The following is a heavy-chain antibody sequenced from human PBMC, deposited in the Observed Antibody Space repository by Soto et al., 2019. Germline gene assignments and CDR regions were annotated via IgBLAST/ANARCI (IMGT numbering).Heavy chain of an antibody. CDR2: ISWNSGSI. V-gene: IGHV3-9*01. CDR3: AKSVGWNDGYYYMDV. J-gene: IGHJ6*03. Sequence: EVQLVESGGGLVQPGRSLRLSCAASGFTFDDYAMHWVRQAPGKGLEWVSGISWNSGSIGYADSVKGRFTISRDNAKNSLYLQVNRLRPEDTALYYCAKSVGWNDGYYYMDVWGKGTTVTVSS. D-gene: IGHD1-1*01. CDR1: GFTFDDYA.